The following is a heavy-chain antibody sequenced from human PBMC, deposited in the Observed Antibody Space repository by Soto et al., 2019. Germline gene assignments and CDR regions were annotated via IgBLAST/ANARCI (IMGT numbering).Heavy chain of an antibody. Sequence: EVQLVESGGGLVQPGESLRLSCAASGFTFSPFYMHWVRQAPGKGLEWVSHINGDGTTTVYADSVKGRFTISRDNAKSTLLTQMSSLRTEDTAVYSCVRDRWCPDSLDIWGQGTMVSVSS. J-gene: IGHJ3*02. CDR2: INGDGTTT. D-gene: IGHD2-8*02. CDR3: VRDRWCPDSLDI. V-gene: IGHV3-74*01. CDR1: GFTFSPFY.